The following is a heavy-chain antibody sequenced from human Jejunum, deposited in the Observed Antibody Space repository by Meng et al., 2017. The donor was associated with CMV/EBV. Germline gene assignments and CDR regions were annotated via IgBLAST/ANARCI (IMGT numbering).Heavy chain of an antibody. J-gene: IGHJ4*02. D-gene: IGHD2-21*02. CDR2: MNSGGGRK. CDR3: AKDLAVTGWVIDY. Sequence: ACGITCSTKDMSWDGQAPGEGREGVSTMNSGGGRKDHERSGKGRYTISRDNSKNTLYLQMNSLRDDDTAVYFCAKDLAVTGWVIDYWGQGTLVTVSS. CDR1: GITCSTKD. V-gene: IGHV3-23*01.